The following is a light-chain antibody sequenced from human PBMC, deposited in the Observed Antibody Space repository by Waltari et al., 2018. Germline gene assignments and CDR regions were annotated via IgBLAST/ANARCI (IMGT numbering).Light chain of an antibody. CDR3: CSYAGSSTYVV. Sequence: QSALTQPASVSGSPGQSTTIPCTGTSSDVGSYNLASWYQQHPGKAPKLMIYEVSKRPSGVSNRFSGSKSGNTASLTISGLQAEDEADYYCCSYAGSSTYVVFGGGTKLTVL. CDR2: EVS. J-gene: IGLJ2*01. CDR1: SSDVGSYNL. V-gene: IGLV2-23*02.